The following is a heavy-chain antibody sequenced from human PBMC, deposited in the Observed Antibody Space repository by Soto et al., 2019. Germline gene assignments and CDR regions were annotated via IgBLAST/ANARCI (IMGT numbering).Heavy chain of an antibody. V-gene: IGHV4-30-4*01. CDR2: IFSSGTT. D-gene: IGHD3-16*01. CDR3: ARVPSPFDYYYAMDV. CDR1: GDSISSGNKY. Sequence: SESLSLTCTVSGDSISSGNKYWSWIRQPPGKGLEWIGYIFSSGTTYYNPSLKSRLTMSLDASQNQFSLKLNSLTDADTAVYFCARVPSPFDYYYAMDVWGQGTTVTVSS. J-gene: IGHJ6*02.